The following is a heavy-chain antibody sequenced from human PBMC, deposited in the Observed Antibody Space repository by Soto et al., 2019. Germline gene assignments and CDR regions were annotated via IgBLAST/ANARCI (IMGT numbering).Heavy chain of an antibody. D-gene: IGHD2-2*01. CDR2: LEQDGSEK. Sequence: PGGSLRLSCAVSGFTFSSYWMSWVRQAPGKGLEWVANLEQDGSEKYYVDSVKGRFTISRDNAKNSLYLQMNSLRAEDTAVYYCARGSRRGYYYYYMDVWGKGTTVTVSS. V-gene: IGHV3-7*01. J-gene: IGHJ6*03. CDR1: GFTFSSYW. CDR3: ARGSRRGYYYYYMDV.